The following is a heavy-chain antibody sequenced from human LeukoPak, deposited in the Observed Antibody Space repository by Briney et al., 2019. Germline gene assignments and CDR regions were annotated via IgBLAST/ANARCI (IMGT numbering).Heavy chain of an antibody. D-gene: IGHD3-22*01. CDR2: INPNSGGT. CDR1: GYTFTGYY. Sequence: GASVKVSCKASGYTFTGYYMHWVRQAPGQGLEWMGWINPNSGGTNYAQKFQGRVSMTRDTSISTAYMEPSRLRSDDTAVYYCARDRRPYYYDSSGYLDWGQGTLVTVSS. CDR3: ARDRRPYYYDSSGYLD. V-gene: IGHV1-2*02. J-gene: IGHJ4*02.